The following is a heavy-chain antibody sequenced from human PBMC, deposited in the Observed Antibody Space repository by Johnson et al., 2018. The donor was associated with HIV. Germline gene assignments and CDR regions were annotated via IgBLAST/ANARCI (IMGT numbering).Heavy chain of an antibody. V-gene: IGHV3-33*01. J-gene: IGHJ3*01. CDR2: IWYDGTKE. D-gene: IGHD3-22*01. Sequence: QVQLMESGGGVVQPGRSLRLSCAASGSTFSNYGLHWVRQAPGKGLEWVATIWYDGTKEDYADSVKGRFTISRDNAKKSLYLQMNSLRVEDTAFYYCARGTNYYDSSGHQVGNGFDFWCRGTRVIVSS. CDR1: GSTFSNYG. CDR3: ARGTNYYDSSGHQVGNGFDF.